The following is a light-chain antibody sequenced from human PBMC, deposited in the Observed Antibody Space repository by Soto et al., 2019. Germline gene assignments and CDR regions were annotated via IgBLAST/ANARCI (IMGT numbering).Light chain of an antibody. CDR3: QQLYSYPLT. Sequence: DIQMTQSPSTLSASVGDTVTVTCRASQSVSGWLAWYQQKPGEAPKLLIYAASALQTGVSSRFSGSGYGTDFALTISNLQPEDFATYFCQQLYSYPLTFGGGTTVEF. V-gene: IGKV1-5*01. CDR1: QSVSGW. CDR2: AAS. J-gene: IGKJ4*01.